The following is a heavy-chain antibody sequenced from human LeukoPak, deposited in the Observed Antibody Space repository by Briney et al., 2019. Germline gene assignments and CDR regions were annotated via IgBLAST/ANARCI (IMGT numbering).Heavy chain of an antibody. CDR1: GGSISSYY. CDR3: ARSLYSGSYSNWFDP. Sequence: ASETLSLTCTVSGGSISSYYWSWIRQPPGKGLEWIGYIYYSGSTNYNPSLKSRVTISVDTSKNQFSLKLSSVTAADTAVYYCARSLYSGSYSNWFDPWGQGTLVTVSS. V-gene: IGHV4-59*08. CDR2: IYYSGST. J-gene: IGHJ5*02. D-gene: IGHD1-26*01.